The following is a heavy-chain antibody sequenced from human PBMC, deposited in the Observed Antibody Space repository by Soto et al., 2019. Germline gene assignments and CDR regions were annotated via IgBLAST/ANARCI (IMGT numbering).Heavy chain of an antibody. CDR1: GFTFSSYG. CDR3: AKSAGVLRYFDWLFRVDY. CDR2: ISSDGDNQ. Sequence: QVQMVESGGGVVQPGRSLRLSCAASGFTFSSYGMHWVRQAPGKGLEWVAVISSDGDNQYYADSVKGRFTISRDNSKNTLYLQMNSLRAEDTAVYYCAKSAGVLRYFDWLFRVDYWGQGTLVTVSS. D-gene: IGHD3-9*01. V-gene: IGHV3-30*18. J-gene: IGHJ4*02.